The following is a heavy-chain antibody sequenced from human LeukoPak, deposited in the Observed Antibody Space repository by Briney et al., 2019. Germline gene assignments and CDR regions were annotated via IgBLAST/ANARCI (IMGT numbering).Heavy chain of an antibody. V-gene: IGHV1-3*01. D-gene: IGHD3-22*01. J-gene: IGHJ4*02. Sequence: ASVKVSCKASGYTFTSYAMHWVRQAPGQRLEWMGWINAGNGNTKYSQKFQGRVTITRDTSASTAYMELSSLRSEDTAVYYCARAFYDSSGYHPGGDYWGQGTLVTVSS. CDR1: GYTFTSYA. CDR3: ARAFYDSSGYHPGGDY. CDR2: INAGNGNT.